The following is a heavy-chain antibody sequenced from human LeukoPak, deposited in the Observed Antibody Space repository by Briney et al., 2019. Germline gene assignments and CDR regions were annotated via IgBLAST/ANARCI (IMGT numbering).Heavy chain of an antibody. CDR3: ARGFGGNLTGRTFDY. D-gene: IGHD3-16*01. CDR2: IYYSGST. V-gene: IGHV4-39*01. Sequence: SETLSLTCTVSGGSISSSSYYWGWIRQPPGKGLEWIGSIYYSGSTYYNPSLKSRVTISVDTSKKQFSLKLSSVTAADTAVYSCARGFGGNLTGRTFDYWGQGTLVTVSS. J-gene: IGHJ4*02. CDR1: GGSISSSSYY.